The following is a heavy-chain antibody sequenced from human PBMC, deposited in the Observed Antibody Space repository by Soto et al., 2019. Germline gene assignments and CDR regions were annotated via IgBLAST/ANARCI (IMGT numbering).Heavy chain of an antibody. CDR3: LELNRYTSPLGWGGGFDY. Sequence: QVQLVESGGGVVQPGGSLRLSCATSGFTFSDSGMHWVRQAPGKGLEWVAVIWSDGSDKSYADSVEGRFTISRDNSKKHLYLQMKRLSGQAMAVRCCLELNRYTSPLGWGGGFDYWGQGTLVTVSS. V-gene: IGHV3-33*01. D-gene: IGHD3-16*01. CDR2: IWSDGSDK. CDR1: GFTFSDSG. J-gene: IGHJ4*02.